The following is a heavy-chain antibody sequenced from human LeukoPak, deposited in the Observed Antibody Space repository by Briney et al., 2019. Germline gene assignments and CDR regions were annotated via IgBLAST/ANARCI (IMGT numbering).Heavy chain of an antibody. J-gene: IGHJ4*02. D-gene: IGHD2-2*02. CDR3: ARGIYTSSPRNPKNFFDY. CDR1: GFTFTTYW. Sequence: GGSLRLSCAASGFTFTTYWMSWVRQAPGKGLEWVANIKHDGSERDYVDSVKGRFTISRDNAKNSLYLQMNSLRAEDTAVYFCARGIYTSSPRNPKNFFDYWGQGTLVTVS. CDR2: IKHDGSER. V-gene: IGHV3-7*01.